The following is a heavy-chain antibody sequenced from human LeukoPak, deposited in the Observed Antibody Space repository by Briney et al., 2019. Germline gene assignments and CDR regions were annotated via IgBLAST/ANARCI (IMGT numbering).Heavy chain of an antibody. V-gene: IGHV3-64*01. D-gene: IGHD1-26*01. J-gene: IGHJ4*02. CDR1: GFTFSSYA. CDR3: ARVGIWELDY. Sequence: GGSLRLSCAASGFTFSSYAMHWVRQAPGKGLEYVSAISSNGGSTYYANSVKGRFTISRDNSKNTLYLQMGSLRAEDMAVYYCARVGIWELDYWGQGTLVTVSS. CDR2: ISSNGGST.